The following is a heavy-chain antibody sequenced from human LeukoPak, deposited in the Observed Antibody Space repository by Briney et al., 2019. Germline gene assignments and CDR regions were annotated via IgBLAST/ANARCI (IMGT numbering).Heavy chain of an antibody. CDR2: ISGSGGST. CDR3: AKDSQYSGSYIFDY. V-gene: IGHV3-23*01. D-gene: IGHD1-26*01. CDR1: GFTFSSYG. Sequence: KTGGSLRLSCAASGFTFSSYGMSWVRQAPGKGLEWVSAISGSGGSTYYADSVKGRFTISRDNSKNTLYLQMNSLRAEDTAVYYCAKDSQYSGSYIFDYWGQGTLVTVSS. J-gene: IGHJ4*02.